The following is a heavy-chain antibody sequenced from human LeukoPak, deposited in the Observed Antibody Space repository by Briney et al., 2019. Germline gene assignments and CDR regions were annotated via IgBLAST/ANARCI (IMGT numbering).Heavy chain of an antibody. Sequence: ASVKVSCKASGYTFTSYGISWVRQAPGQGLEWKGWISACNGNTNYAQKLQGRVTMTTDTSTSTAYMELRSLRSDDTAVYYCARGRGQQLVRIYYGMDVWGQGTTVTVSS. CDR2: ISACNGNT. D-gene: IGHD6-13*01. CDR3: ARGRGQQLVRIYYGMDV. V-gene: IGHV1-18*01. CDR1: GYTFTSYG. J-gene: IGHJ6*02.